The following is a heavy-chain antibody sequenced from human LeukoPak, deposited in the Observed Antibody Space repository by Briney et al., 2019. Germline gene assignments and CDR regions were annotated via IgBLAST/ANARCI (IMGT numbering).Heavy chain of an antibody. CDR2: IYYSGST. D-gene: IGHD2-15*01. V-gene: IGHV4-39*01. J-gene: IGHJ3*02. Sequence: SETLSLTCTVSGGSISSSSYYWGWIRQPPGKGLEWIGSIYYSGSTYYNPSLKSRVTISVDTSKNQFSLKLSSVTAAGTAVYYCASEGDIVVVVAATRDKMGAFDIWGQGTMVTVSS. CDR3: ASEGDIVVVVAATRDKMGAFDI. CDR1: GGSISSSSYY.